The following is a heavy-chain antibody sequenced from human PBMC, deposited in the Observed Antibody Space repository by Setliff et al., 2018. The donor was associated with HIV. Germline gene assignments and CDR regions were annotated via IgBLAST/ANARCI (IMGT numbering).Heavy chain of an antibody. D-gene: IGHD6-25*01. J-gene: IGHJ4*01. CDR1: GYTFASYG. CDR2: ISTHSVYSVNK. V-gene: IGHV1-18*01. CDR3: ARVPSGAAGLVRAGFYF. Sequence: ASVKVSCKAFGYTFASYGINWVRQAPGQGLEWMGWISTHSVYSVNKNYAQKFQGRVTLTTDTSTSTAYMELRSLRSDDTAVYYCARVPSGAAGLVRAGFYFWGQGTLVTVSS.